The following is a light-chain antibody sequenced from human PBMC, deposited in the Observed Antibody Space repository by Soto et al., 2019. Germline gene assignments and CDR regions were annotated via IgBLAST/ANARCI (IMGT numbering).Light chain of an antibody. Sequence: DIPLTQSPSSLSSSVGDRVTITCQASQAIITYLNWFQQRPGKGPKLLIYDASHLETVVPPRFNGSGSETDVTLTISSLQAEDVGTYYCQQYNKHPRTFRGGTKVEV. CDR3: QQYNKHPRT. V-gene: IGKV1-33*01. J-gene: IGKJ4*01. CDR1: QAIITY. CDR2: DAS.